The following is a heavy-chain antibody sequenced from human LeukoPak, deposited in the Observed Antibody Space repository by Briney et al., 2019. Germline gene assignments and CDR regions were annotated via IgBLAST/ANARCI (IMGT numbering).Heavy chain of an antibody. D-gene: IGHD4-17*01. CDR1: GFTITAYA. V-gene: IGHV3-23*01. CDR2: IGITSEYI. J-gene: IGHJ3*02. Sequence: PGGSLRLSCAASGFTITAYAMSWVRQSPGKGLEWVSGIGITSEYIHYADSVKGRFTISRDNSKNTVYLEMSSLRAEDAAVYNCAKDPNGDYVGAFDTWGQGTMVIVSS. CDR3: AKDPNGDYVGAFDT.